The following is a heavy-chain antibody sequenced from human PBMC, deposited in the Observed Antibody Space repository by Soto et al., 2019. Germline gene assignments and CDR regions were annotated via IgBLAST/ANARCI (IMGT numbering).Heavy chain of an antibody. D-gene: IGHD2-2*01. V-gene: IGHV1-3*01. J-gene: IGHJ4*02. CDR1: GYTFTSYA. CDR2: INAGNGYT. CDR3: ARDLVGWPDY. Sequence: QVQLVQSGAEVKKPGASVKVSCKASGYTFTSYAMHWVRQAPGQRLEWMGWINAGNGYTKYSQKFQGRVTITRDTSASTAYMELSSLRSEDTAVYYCARDLVGWPDYWGQGTLVTVSS.